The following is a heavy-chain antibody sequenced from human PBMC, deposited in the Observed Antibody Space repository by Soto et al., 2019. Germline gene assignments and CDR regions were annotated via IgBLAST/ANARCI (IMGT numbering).Heavy chain of an antibody. Sequence: EVQVVESGGGLVKPGGSLRLSCAASGFTFSEYSFLWVRQAPGKGLEWLSFIANGDNHIFYSDSVKGRFTISRDNANNSVYLQLNSLRADDSAVYYCARENGHCTDACNRGAFDIWGQGTMVTVSS. D-gene: IGHD2-2*01. CDR3: ARENGHCTDACNRGAFDI. J-gene: IGHJ3*02. CDR1: GFTFSEYS. V-gene: IGHV3-21*01. CDR2: IANGDNHI.